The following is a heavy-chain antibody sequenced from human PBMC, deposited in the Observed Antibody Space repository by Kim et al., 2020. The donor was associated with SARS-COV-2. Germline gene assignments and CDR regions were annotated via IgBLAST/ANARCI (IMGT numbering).Heavy chain of an antibody. V-gene: IGHV3-74*01. CDR1: GFTFSNSW. CDR3: ASGEYYSSSKWGEFGY. Sequence: GGSLRLSCLASGFTFSNSWMHWVRQAPGERPVWVARINGDGRSTDYAGAVKGRFTISRDNSKNTLYLQMNSLSTEDTAVYYCASGEYYSSSKWGEFGYWGRGAPVTVSS. J-gene: IGHJ4*02. D-gene: IGHD3-16*01. CDR2: INGDGRST.